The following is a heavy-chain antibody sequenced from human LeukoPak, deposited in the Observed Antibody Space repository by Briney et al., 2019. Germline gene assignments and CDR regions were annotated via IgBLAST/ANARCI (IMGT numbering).Heavy chain of an antibody. CDR1: GFTFSSYG. Sequence: GGSLRLSCAASGFTFSSYGMHWVRQAPGKGLEWVAVISYDGSNKYYADSVKGRFTISRDNSKNTLYLQMNSLRAEDTAVYYCAKSQKAAAGYGDYFDYWGQGTLVTVSS. CDR3: AKSQKAAAGYGDYFDY. V-gene: IGHV3-30*18. J-gene: IGHJ4*02. D-gene: IGHD6-13*01. CDR2: ISYDGSNK.